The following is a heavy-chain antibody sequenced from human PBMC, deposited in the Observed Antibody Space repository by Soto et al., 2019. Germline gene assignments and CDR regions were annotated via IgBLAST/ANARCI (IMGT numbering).Heavy chain of an antibody. D-gene: IGHD5-18*01. CDR1: GFTFSSYA. CDR2: IKQDGSEK. V-gene: IGHV3-7*01. CDR3: ARDGHTVDTAMPFDY. Sequence: GGSLRLSCAASGFTFSSYAMSWVRQAPGKGLEWVANIKQDGSEKYYVDSVKGRFTISRDNAKNSLYLQMNSLRAEDTTVYYCARDGHTVDTAMPFDYWGQGTLVTVSS. J-gene: IGHJ4*02.